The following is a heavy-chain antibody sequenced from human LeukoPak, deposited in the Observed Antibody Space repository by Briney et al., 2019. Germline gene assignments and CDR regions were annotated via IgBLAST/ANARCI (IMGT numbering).Heavy chain of an antibody. CDR3: AKDHKGSFYPYYFDS. V-gene: IGHV3-21*04. J-gene: IGHJ4*02. CDR1: GFTFNTYS. Sequence: GGSLRLSCEASGFTFNTYSMNWARQAPGKGLEWVSSIDSSGGYMFYADSVKGRFTISRDTSNNTLYLQMDSLRAEDTAIYYCAKDHKGSFYPYYFDSWGQGTVVTVSS. D-gene: IGHD5/OR15-5a*01. CDR2: IDSSGGYM.